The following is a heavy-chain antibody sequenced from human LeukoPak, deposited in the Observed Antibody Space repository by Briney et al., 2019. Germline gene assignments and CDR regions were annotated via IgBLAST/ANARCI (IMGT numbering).Heavy chain of an antibody. Sequence: RSSQTLSLTCTVSGGSISSGDYYWSWIRQPPGKGLEWIGYIYYSGSTYYNPSLKSRVTISVDTSKNQFSLKQSSVTAADTAVYYCARGMAVAGQGIWYYFDYWGQGTLVTVSS. J-gene: IGHJ4*02. CDR1: GGSISSGDYY. CDR2: IYYSGST. V-gene: IGHV4-30-4*08. D-gene: IGHD6-19*01. CDR3: ARGMAVAGQGIWYYFDY.